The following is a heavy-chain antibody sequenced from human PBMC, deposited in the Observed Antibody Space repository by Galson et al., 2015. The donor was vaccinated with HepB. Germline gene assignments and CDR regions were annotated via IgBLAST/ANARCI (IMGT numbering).Heavy chain of an antibody. D-gene: IGHD2-15*01. V-gene: IGHV3-33*08. J-gene: IGHJ6*02. CDR1: GFTFSSYG. CDR3: ARRGGTTGRGGMDV. CDR2: IWYDGSNK. Sequence: SLRLSCAASGFTFSSYGMHRVRQAPGKGLEWVALIWYDGSNKYYADSVKGRFTISRDNSKNTLYLQMNSLRAEDTAVYYCARRGGTTGRGGMDVWGQGTTVTVSS.